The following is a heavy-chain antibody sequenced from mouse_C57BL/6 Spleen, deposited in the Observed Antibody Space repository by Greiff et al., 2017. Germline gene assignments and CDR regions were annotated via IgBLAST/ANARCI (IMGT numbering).Heavy chain of an antibody. CDR2: IYPRSGNT. Sequence: QVQLKESGAELARPGASVTLSCKASGYTFTSYGISWVKQRTGQGLEWIGEIYPRSGNTNYNEKVKRTATLTVDKSSSTAYMELRSLTAEDSAVYFCARGWDGWYFDVWGTGTTVTVSS. J-gene: IGHJ1*03. V-gene: IGHV1-81*01. CDR1: GYTFTSYG. CDR3: ARGWDGWYFDV. D-gene: IGHD4-1*01.